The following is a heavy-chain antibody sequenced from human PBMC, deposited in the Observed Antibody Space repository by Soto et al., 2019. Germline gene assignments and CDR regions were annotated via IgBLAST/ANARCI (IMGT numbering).Heavy chain of an antibody. Sequence: VQLVESGGGVVQPGRSLRLSCAASGFTFSSYGMHWVRQAPGKGLEWVAVISYDGSNKYYADSVKGRFTISRDNSKNTLYLQMNSLRAEDTAVYYCAKVLLTGPYYFDYWGQGTLVTVSS. J-gene: IGHJ4*02. CDR3: AKVLLTGPYYFDY. CDR1: GFTFSSYG. CDR2: ISYDGSNK. V-gene: IGHV3-30*18. D-gene: IGHD1-20*01.